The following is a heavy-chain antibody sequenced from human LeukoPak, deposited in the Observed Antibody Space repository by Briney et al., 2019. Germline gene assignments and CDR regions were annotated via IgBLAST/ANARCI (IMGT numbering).Heavy chain of an antibody. CDR2: INHSGST. D-gene: IGHD3-10*01. CDR3: ARGRRVLPDAFDI. V-gene: IGHV4-34*01. CDR1: GGSFSGYY. Sequence: PSETLSLTCAVYGGSFSGYYWSWIRQPPGKGLEWIGEINHSGSTNYNPSLKSRVTISVDTSKNQFSLKLSSVTAADTAVYYCARGRRVLPDAFDIWGRGTMVTVSS. J-gene: IGHJ3*02.